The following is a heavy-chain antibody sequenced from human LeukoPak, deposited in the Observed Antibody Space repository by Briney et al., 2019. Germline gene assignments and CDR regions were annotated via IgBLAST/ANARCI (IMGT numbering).Heavy chain of an antibody. Sequence: ASVKVSCKASGYTFNNYGLSWVRQAPGQGLEWMGWISGYNGYTRYAQKVEGRVTMTTDTSTSTAYMELRSLRSDDTAVYYCAKDGYYYDSSGYYPDSWGQGTLVTVSS. D-gene: IGHD3-22*01. CDR1: GYTFNNYG. J-gene: IGHJ5*01. CDR3: AKDGYYYDSSGYYPDS. V-gene: IGHV1-18*01. CDR2: ISGYNGYT.